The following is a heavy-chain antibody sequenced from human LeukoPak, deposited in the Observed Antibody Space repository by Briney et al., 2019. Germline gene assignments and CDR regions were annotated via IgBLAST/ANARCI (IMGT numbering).Heavy chain of an antibody. V-gene: IGHV1-46*01. J-gene: IGHJ1*01. CDR3: ARDYLKLTYYYDSSGYPMTN. CDR2: INPSGGST. D-gene: IGHD3-22*01. Sequence: ASVKVSCKASGYTFTSYYMHWVRQAPGQGLEWMGIINPSGGSTSYAQKFQGRVTMTRDTSTSTAYMELSGLRSEDTAVYYCARDYLKLTYYYDSSGYPMTNWGQGTLVTVSS. CDR1: GYTFTSYY.